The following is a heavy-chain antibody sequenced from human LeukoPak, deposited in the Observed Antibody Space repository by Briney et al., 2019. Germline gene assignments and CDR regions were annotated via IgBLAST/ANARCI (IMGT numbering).Heavy chain of an antibody. CDR3: ARVGVYNWNYYFDY. CDR2: IGNKAHGYTT. J-gene: IGHJ4*02. D-gene: IGHD1-7*01. V-gene: IGHV3-72*01. Sequence: QPGGSLRLSCAASGFTFSDHYMDWVRQAPGKGLEWVGRIGNKAHGYTTQYAASVKGRFTISRDDSKNSLYLQMNSLKTEDMAVYYCARVGVYNWNYYFDYWGQGTLVTVSS. CDR1: GFTFSDHY.